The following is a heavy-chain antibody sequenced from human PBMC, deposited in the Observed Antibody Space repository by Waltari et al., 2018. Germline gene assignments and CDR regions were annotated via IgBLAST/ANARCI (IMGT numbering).Heavy chain of an antibody. CDR2: IYYSGSH. V-gene: IGHV4-59*01. CDR1: GGSISSYY. D-gene: IGHD6-19*01. CDR3: ARGKRQHSEKVVAGIFDY. J-gene: IGHJ4*02. Sequence: QVQLQESGPGLVKPSETLSLTCTVSGGSISSYYWSWIRQPPGKGLEWIGSIYYSGSHTPQPTLKSRVSISVETAKNQFSLELSSVTPADTAVYYCARGKRQHSEKVVAGIFDYWGQGTLVTVSS.